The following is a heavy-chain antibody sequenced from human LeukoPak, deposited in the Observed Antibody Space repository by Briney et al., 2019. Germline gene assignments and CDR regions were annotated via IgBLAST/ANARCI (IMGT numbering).Heavy chain of an antibody. Sequence: GGSLRLSCAASGFTFSSYWMNWARQAPGKGLEWVASINHNGNVNYYVDSVKGRFTISRDNAKNSLYLQMSNLRAEVTAVYFCARGVAGYAFDIWGQGTMVTVSS. CDR2: INHNGNVN. D-gene: IGHD6-19*01. J-gene: IGHJ3*02. CDR1: GFTFSSYW. V-gene: IGHV3-7*03. CDR3: ARGVAGYAFDI.